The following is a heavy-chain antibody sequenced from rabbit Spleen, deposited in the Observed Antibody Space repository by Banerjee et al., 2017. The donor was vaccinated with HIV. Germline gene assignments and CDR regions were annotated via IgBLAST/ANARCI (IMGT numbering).Heavy chain of an antibody. D-gene: IGHD1-1*01. Sequence: QEQLEESGGGLVKPGASLTLTCKASGFSFSDRDVMCWVRQAPGKGLEWIACINVATGKPVYATWAKGRFTISRTSSTTVTLRMTSLTAADTATYFCARDLVGVIGWNFYLWGPGTLVTVS. CDR2: INVATGKP. V-gene: IGHV1S45*01. CDR3: ARDLVGVIGWNFYL. CDR1: GFSFSDRDV. J-gene: IGHJ4*01.